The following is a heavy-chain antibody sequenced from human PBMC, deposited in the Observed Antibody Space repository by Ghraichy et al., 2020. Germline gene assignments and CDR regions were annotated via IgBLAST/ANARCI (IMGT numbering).Heavy chain of an antibody. D-gene: IGHD3-9*01. V-gene: IGHV1-2*06. CDR2: INPNSGGT. J-gene: IGHJ1*01. CDR1: GYTFTGYY. CDR3: ARARSIRYFDCPQH. Sequence: ASVKVSCKASGYTFTGYYMHWVRQAPGQGLEWMGRINPNSGGTNYAQKFQGRVTMTRDTSISTAYMELSRLRSDDTAVYYCARARSIRYFDCPQHWGQGTLVTVSS.